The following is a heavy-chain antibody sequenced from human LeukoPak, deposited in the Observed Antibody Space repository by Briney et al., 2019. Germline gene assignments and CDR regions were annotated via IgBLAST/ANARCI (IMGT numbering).Heavy chain of an antibody. J-gene: IGHJ4*02. CDR3: ARGGAHEFDY. V-gene: IGHV4-59*01. CDR1: GGSISTYY. Sequence: SETLSLTCTVSGGSISTYYWSWIRQPPGKGLEWIGYIYYSGSTNYNPSLKSRVTISVDTSKNQFSLKLSSMTAADTAVYYCARGGAHEFDYWGQGTLVTVSS. CDR2: IYYSGST. D-gene: IGHD1-26*01.